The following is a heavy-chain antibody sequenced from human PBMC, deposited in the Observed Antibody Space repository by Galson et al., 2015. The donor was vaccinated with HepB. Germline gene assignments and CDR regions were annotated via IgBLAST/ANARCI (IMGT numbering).Heavy chain of an antibody. D-gene: IGHD3-3*01. CDR1: GFTVSSNY. V-gene: IGHV3-66*03. CDR2: IYSCGST. J-gene: IGHJ6*02. CDR3: ARDRTYYDFWSGYAHLELTWYGMDV. Sequence: SLRLSCAASGFTVSSNYMSWVRQAPGKGLEWVSVIYSCGSTYYADSVKGRFTISRDNAKNSLYLQMNSLRAEDTAVYYCARDRTYYDFWSGYAHLELTWYGMDVWGQGTTVTVSS.